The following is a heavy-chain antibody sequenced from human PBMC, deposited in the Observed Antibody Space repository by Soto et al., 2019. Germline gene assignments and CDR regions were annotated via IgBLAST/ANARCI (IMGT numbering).Heavy chain of an antibody. V-gene: IGHV1-46*03. D-gene: IGHD4-4*01. J-gene: IGHJ4*02. CDR1: GYTFTNYY. Sequence: GASVKVSCKASGYTFTNYYMHWVRQAPGQGLEWMGRISPSGGSTNYAQKFQGRVTMTRDTSTSTVYMELSSLRSEDTAVYYCARDYNPLSGMTTTTTDYWGQGTLVTAPQ. CDR3: ARDYNPLSGMTTTTTDY. CDR2: ISPSGGST.